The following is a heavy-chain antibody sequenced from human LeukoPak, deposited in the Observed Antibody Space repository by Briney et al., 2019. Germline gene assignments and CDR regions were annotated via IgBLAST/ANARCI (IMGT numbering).Heavy chain of an antibody. CDR3: PRGVLRFFDWSHDAFDV. D-gene: IGHD3-9*01. V-gene: IGHV3-74*01. CDR1: GFIFSGYW. J-gene: IGHJ3*01. Sequence: PGGSLRLSCEASGFIFSGYWMHWVRQAPGKGLVWVSRISPDGSTISYADSVKGRFTISRDNSMNTLYLQMNSLRAEDTAVYYCPRGVLRFFDWSHDAFDVWGQGTMVTVSS. CDR2: ISPDGSTI.